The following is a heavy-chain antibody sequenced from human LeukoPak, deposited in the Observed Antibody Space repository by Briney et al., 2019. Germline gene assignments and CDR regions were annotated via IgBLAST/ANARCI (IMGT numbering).Heavy chain of an antibody. CDR3: AKWFGDPGDAFDI. CDR1: GGSISSYY. J-gene: IGHJ3*02. D-gene: IGHD3-10*01. CDR2: IYYSGST. Sequence: SETLSLTCTVSGGSISSYYWSWIRQPPGKGLEWIGYIYYSGSTNYNPSLKSRVTISVDTSKNQFSLKLSSVTAADTAVYYCAKWFGDPGDAFDIWGQGTMVTVSS. V-gene: IGHV4-59*12.